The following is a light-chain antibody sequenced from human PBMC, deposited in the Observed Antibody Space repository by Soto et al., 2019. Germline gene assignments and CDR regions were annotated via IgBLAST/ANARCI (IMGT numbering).Light chain of an antibody. J-gene: IGLJ2*01. CDR2: GNN. Sequence: QSVLTQPPSVSGAPGQRVTIPCTGSSSSIGAGYDVHWYQQLPGTAPKLLIYGNNNRPSGVPDRFSGSRSGTSASLAITVLQAEDEAYFCLSYDNSLSSPVLFGGGTKLTVL. CDR1: SSSIGAGYD. CDR3: LSYDNSLSSPVL. V-gene: IGLV1-40*01.